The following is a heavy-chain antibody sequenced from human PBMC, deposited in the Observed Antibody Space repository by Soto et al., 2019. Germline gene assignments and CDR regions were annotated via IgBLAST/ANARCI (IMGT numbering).Heavy chain of an antibody. CDR1: GFTFSSYA. V-gene: IGHV3-30-3*01. CDR3: ARDSHGMYSSGWYYFDY. J-gene: IGHJ4*02. Sequence: QVQLVESGGGVVQPGRSLRLSCAASGFTFSSYAMHWVRQAPGKGLEWVAVISYDGSNKYYADSVKGRFTISRDNSKNTLYLQMNSLRAEDTAVYYCARDSHGMYSSGWYYFDYWGQGTLVTVSS. CDR2: ISYDGSNK. D-gene: IGHD6-19*01.